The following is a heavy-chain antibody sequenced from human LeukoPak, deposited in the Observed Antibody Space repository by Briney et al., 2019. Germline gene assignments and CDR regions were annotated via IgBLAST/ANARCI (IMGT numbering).Heavy chain of an antibody. D-gene: IGHD1-7*01. CDR1: GFTFSSYS. Sequence: GGSLRLSCAASGFTFSSYSMNWVRQAPGKGLEWVSSISSSSSYIYYADSVKGRFTISRDNAKNSLYLQMNSLRAEDTAVYYCARHWNYKGYYYYMDVWGKGTTVTVSS. CDR2: ISSSSSYI. J-gene: IGHJ6*03. V-gene: IGHV3-21*01. CDR3: ARHWNYKGYYYYMDV.